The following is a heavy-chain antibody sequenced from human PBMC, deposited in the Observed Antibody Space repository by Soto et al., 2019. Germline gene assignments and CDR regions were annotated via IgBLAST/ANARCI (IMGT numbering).Heavy chain of an antibody. CDR2: INAGNGNT. CDR3: ARETGIAAAGTEETTPYNWFHP. V-gene: IGHV1-3*01. Sequence: ASVKVSCKASGYTFTSYAMHWVRQAPGQRLEWMGWINAGNGNTKYSQKFQGRVTITRDTSASTAYMELSSLRSEDTAVYYCARETGIAAAGTEETTPYNWFHPWGQGTLVTVS. CDR1: GYTFTSYA. D-gene: IGHD6-13*01. J-gene: IGHJ5*02.